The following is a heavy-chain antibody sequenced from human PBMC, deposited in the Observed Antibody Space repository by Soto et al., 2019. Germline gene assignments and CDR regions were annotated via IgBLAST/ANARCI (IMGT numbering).Heavy chain of an antibody. CDR3: ARGYGPFPLDY. J-gene: IGHJ4*02. Sequence: PGGSLRLSCAASGFTFSDYYMSWIRQAPGKGLEWVSYISSSSSYTNYADSVKGRFTISRDNAKNSLYLQMNSLRAEDTAVYYCARGYGPFPLDYWGQGTLVTVSS. D-gene: IGHD1-20*01. CDR2: ISSSSSYT. CDR1: GFTFSDYY. V-gene: IGHV3-11*06.